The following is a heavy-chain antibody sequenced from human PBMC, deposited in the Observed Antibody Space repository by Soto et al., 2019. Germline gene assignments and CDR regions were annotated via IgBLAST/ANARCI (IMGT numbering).Heavy chain of an antibody. V-gene: IGHV4-39*01. Sequence: SETLSLTCTVSGGSISSSSYYWGWIRQPPGKGLEWIGSIYYSASTYYNPSLKSRVTISVDTSKNQFSLKLSSVTAADTAVYYCARHMGGGYYTYYYGMDVWGKGTTVTVAS. J-gene: IGHJ6*04. CDR3: ARHMGGGYYTYYYGMDV. CDR2: IYYSAST. CDR1: GGSISSSSYY. D-gene: IGHD1-26*01.